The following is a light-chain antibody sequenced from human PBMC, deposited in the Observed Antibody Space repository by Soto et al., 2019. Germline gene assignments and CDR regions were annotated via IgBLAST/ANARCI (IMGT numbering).Light chain of an antibody. CDR2: EGS. CDR3: CSYAGNRVGV. V-gene: IGLV2-23*01. J-gene: IGLJ3*02. Sequence: QSVLTQPASVSGSPGQSITISCSGASSVSWYQQHPGKAPQLLIYEGSRRPSGVSHRFSASESGNMASLTISGLQAEDEADYHCCSYAGNRVGVFGGGTKLTVL. CDR1: SS.